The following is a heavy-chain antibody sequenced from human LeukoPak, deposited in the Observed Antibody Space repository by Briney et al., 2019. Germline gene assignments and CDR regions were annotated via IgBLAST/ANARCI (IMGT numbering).Heavy chain of an antibody. CDR2: IDPSDSYT. CDR1: GYSFTSYW. Sequence: GESLQISCKGSGYSFTSYWISWVRQMPGKGLEWMGRIDPSDSYTNYSPSFQGHVTISADKSISTAYLQWSSLKASDTAMYYCASNGVTMARNGYGMDVWGQGNTVTVSS. D-gene: IGHD3-10*01. CDR3: ASNGVTMARNGYGMDV. J-gene: IGHJ6*02. V-gene: IGHV5-10-1*01.